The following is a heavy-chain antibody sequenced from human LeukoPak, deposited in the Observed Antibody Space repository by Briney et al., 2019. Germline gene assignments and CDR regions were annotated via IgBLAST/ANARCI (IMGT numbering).Heavy chain of an antibody. J-gene: IGHJ4*02. CDR1: EFSLSTSGVG. CDR2: IYWDDDK. Sequence: SGPTLLQPTPTLTLTCTFSEFSLSTSGVGVGWIRQPPGKALEWLALIYWDDDKRFSPSLKSRLTITKDTSKNQVVLTMTNMDPVDTATYYCALQIPPLLYGSGRPFWYWGQGALVTVSS. V-gene: IGHV2-5*02. CDR3: ALQIPPLLYGSGRPFWY. D-gene: IGHD3-10*01.